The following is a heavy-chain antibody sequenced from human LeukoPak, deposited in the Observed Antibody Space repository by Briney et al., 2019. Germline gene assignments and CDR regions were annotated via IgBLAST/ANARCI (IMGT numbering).Heavy chain of an antibody. V-gene: IGHV1-2*06. CDR2: INPNGGDT. D-gene: IGHD2-2*01. Sequence: ASVKVSFKAAGYNFPAYFIHWVRQAPGQGLEWMGRINPNGGDTKYAQKFQGRVTMAGDTSISTAYMELSSLISDDTAVYYCARVGFTTSWSNFDYWGQGTLVTVSP. CDR3: ARVGFTTSWSNFDY. J-gene: IGHJ4*02. CDR1: GYNFPAYF.